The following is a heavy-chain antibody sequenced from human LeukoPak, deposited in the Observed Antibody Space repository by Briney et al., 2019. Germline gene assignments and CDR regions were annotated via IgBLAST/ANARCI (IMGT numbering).Heavy chain of an antibody. V-gene: IGHV1-69*13. CDR2: IIPIFGTA. J-gene: IGHJ5*02. CDR3: AGYHYDFWSGYSTNWFDP. D-gene: IGHD3-3*01. Sequence: ASVKVSCKASGGTFSSYAISWVRQAPGQGLEWMGGIIPIFGTANYAQKFQGRVTITADESTSTAYMELSSLRSEDTAVYYCAGYHYDFWSGYSTNWFDPWGQGTLVTVSS. CDR1: GGTFSSYA.